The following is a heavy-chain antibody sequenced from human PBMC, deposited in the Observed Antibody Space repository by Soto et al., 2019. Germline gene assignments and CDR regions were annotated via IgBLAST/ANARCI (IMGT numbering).Heavy chain of an antibody. J-gene: IGHJ6*02. V-gene: IGHV1-69*11. D-gene: IGHD3-16*02. CDR1: GGTFSSSG. Sequence: SVKVSCKASGGTFSSSGFSWVRQAPGQGLEWMGMIVPSLDTTNYAQKFQARVTITADEVTSTASMELRSLRSEDTAVYYCARWPQPRYTADPYAVDVWGQGTRVTVSS. CDR3: ARWPQPRYTADPYAVDV. CDR2: IVPSLDTT.